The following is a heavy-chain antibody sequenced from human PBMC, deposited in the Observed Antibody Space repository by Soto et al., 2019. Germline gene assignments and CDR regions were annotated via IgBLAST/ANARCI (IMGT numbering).Heavy chain of an antibody. Sequence: QVQLVESGGGVVQPGRSLRLSCAASGFTFSSYGMHWVRQAPGKGLEWVAVISYDGSNKYYADSVKGRFTISRDNSKNTLYLQPNSLRGEDTAVYYCATDGSMITLGGVIIYWGQGTLVTVSS. CDR1: GFTFSSYG. D-gene: IGHD3-16*02. CDR2: ISYDGSNK. V-gene: IGHV3-30*03. J-gene: IGHJ4*02. CDR3: ATDGSMITLGGVIIY.